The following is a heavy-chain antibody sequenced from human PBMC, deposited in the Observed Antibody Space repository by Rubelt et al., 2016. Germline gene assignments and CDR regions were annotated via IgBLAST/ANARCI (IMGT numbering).Heavy chain of an antibody. V-gene: IGHV4-39*07. J-gene: IGHJ4*02. CDR2: ISHSGST. CDR3: ARDKGAARALYYFDY. D-gene: IGHD6-6*01. CDR1: GGSVRSTNYY. Sequence: QLQLQESGPGLVKPSETLSLTCNVSGGSVRSTNYYWAWIRQPPGKGLEWIGSISHSGSTYYNPSLKSRVARSVDTSKNQFSLQLSSVTAADTAVYYCARDKGAARALYYFDYWGQGTLVTVSS.